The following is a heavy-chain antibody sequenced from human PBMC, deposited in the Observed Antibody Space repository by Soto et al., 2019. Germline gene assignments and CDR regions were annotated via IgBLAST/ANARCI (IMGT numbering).Heavy chain of an antibody. CDR1: GYTFFSFW. D-gene: IGHD2-2*01. CDR2: IDPGDSSA. V-gene: IGHV5-10-1*01. Sequence: PGESLKISCHGSGYTFFSFWIVWVRQVPGKGLEWVGRIDPGDSSATYSPTFQGHVTISADRSTRSAYLQWRSLRASDTAIYFCARRYCSRADCYSDYWGQGTLVTVSS. J-gene: IGHJ4*02. CDR3: ARRYCSRADCYSDY.